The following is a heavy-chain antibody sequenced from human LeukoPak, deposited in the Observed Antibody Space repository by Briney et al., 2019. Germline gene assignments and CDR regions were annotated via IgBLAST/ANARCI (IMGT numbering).Heavy chain of an antibody. CDR2: ISSSFSHI. Sequence: PGGSLRLSCAASGFPFSSYSMNCVRQAPGKWLEWVSSISSSFSHIYYADSVKGRFTISRDNAKNSLYLHMNSLRAEDTAVYYCARDLVYCSGASCYQRGFDYWGQGSLVTVSS. J-gene: IGHJ4*02. CDR1: GFPFSSYS. CDR3: ARDLVYCSGASCYQRGFDY. V-gene: IGHV3-21*01. D-gene: IGHD2-15*01.